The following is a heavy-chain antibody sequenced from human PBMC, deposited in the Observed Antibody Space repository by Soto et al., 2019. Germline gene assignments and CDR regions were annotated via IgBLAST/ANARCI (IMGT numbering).Heavy chain of an antibody. V-gene: IGHV3-72*01. D-gene: IGHD3-10*01. CDR2: IRNKANSYTT. CDR1: GFTFSDNY. J-gene: IGHJ4*02. Sequence: EVQLVESGGGLVQPGGSLRLSCAASGFTFSDNYMEWVRQAPGKGLEWVGRIRNKANSYTTEYGASVKGRFTISRDDSKNSLSLQRNSLKTEDTAVYYCASAWFGELKYFDYWGQGTLVTVSS. CDR3: ASAWFGELKYFDY.